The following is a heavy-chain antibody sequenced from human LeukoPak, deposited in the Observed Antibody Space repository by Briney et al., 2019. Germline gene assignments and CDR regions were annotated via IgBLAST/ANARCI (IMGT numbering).Heavy chain of an antibody. J-gene: IGHJ6*03. Sequence: SETLSLTCTVSGGSISSYYWSWIRQPAGKGLEWIGRIYTSGSTNYNPSLKSRVTMSVDTSKNQFSLRLSSVTAADTAVYYCARVGRFGELLGYYYYMDVWGKGTTVTVSS. CDR1: GGSISSYY. D-gene: IGHD3-10*01. V-gene: IGHV4-4*07. CDR3: ARVGRFGELLGYYYYMDV. CDR2: IYTSGST.